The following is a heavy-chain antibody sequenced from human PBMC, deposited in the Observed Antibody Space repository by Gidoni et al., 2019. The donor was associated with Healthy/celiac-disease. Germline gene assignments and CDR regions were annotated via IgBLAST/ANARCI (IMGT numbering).Heavy chain of an antibody. CDR3: ARGLHMSGYDPYYFDY. CDR1: GYTSTSYD. Sequence: QVQLVQSGAEVKKPGASVKVSCKASGYTSTSYDINWVRQATGQGLEWMGWMNPNRGNTGYAQKFQGRVTMTRNTSISTAYMELSSLRSEDTAVYYCARGLHMSGYDPYYFDYWGQGTLVTVSS. CDR2: MNPNRGNT. J-gene: IGHJ4*02. D-gene: IGHD5-12*01. V-gene: IGHV1-8*01.